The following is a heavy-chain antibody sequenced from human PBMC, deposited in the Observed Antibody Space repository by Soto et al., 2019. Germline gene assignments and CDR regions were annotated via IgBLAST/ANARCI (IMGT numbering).Heavy chain of an antibody. CDR3: ARVSCSGICCYLTRRYNYYVMDV. V-gene: IGHV4-34*01. D-gene: IGHD2-15*01. CDR2: ITHSGST. CDR1: NGSFSGYY. J-gene: IGHJ6*02. Sequence: QVQLQQWGAGLLKPSETLSLTCAVYNGSFSGYYWSWVRQSPGKGLEWIGEITHSGSTNYSPSLRCRATIAVDTSKNHFSLSLNSVTAADTGVYYFARVSCSGICCYLTRRYNYYVMDVWGQGTTVTVSS.